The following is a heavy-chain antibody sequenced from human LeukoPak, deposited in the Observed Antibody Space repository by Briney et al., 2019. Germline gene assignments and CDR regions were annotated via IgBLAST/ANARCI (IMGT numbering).Heavy chain of an antibody. CDR1: GGTFNNYA. J-gene: IGHJ4*02. Sequence: SVTVSFKASGGTFNNYAISWVRQAPGQGLEWMGRIIPILGIANYAQKFQGRVTITADKSTSTAYMELSSLRSEDTAVYYCAREGRIPGYDSSGYYPRTDYWGQGTLVTVSS. D-gene: IGHD3-22*01. V-gene: IGHV1-69*04. CDR3: AREGRIPGYDSSGYYPRTDY. CDR2: IIPILGIA.